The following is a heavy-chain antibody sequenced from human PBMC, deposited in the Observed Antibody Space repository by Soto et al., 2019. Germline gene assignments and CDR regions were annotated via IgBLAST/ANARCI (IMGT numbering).Heavy chain of an antibody. D-gene: IGHD2-15*01. V-gene: IGHV3-7*01. CDR1: GFTFSSYW. CDR3: ARADQSSGGGTYT. J-gene: IGHJ5*02. CDR2: IKQDGSEK. Sequence: EVQLVESGGGLVQPGGSLRLSCAASGFTFSSYWRSWVRQGPGKGLEWVANIKQDGSEKYYVDSVKGRFTISRDNAKNSLYLQMNSLRAEDTAVYYWARADQSSGGGTYTWGQGTLVTGSS.